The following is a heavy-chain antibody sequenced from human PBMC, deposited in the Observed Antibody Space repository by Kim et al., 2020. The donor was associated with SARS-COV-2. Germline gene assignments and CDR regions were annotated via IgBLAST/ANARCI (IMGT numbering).Heavy chain of an antibody. CDR2: IWYDGSNK. D-gene: IGHD3-22*01. CDR1: GFTFSSYG. V-gene: IGHV3-33*01. Sequence: GGSLRLSCAASGFTFSSYGMHWVRQAPGKGLEWVAVIWYDGSNKYYADSVKGRFTISRDNSKNTLYLQMNSLRAEDTAVYYCAREHPGRYYYDSSGYYLHDYGAFDIWGQGTMVTVSS. CDR3: AREHPGRYYYDSSGYYLHDYGAFDI. J-gene: IGHJ3*02.